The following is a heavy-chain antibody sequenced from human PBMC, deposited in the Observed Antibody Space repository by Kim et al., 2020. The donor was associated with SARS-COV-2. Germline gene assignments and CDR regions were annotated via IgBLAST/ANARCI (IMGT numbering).Heavy chain of an antibody. CDR3: ARYERLGAFDI. J-gene: IGHJ3*02. CDR2: T. D-gene: IGHD3-16*01. Sequence: TYYPGSVKGRFTISRENAKNSLYLQMNSLRAGDTAVYYCARYERLGAFDIWGQGTMVTVSS. V-gene: IGHV3-13*01.